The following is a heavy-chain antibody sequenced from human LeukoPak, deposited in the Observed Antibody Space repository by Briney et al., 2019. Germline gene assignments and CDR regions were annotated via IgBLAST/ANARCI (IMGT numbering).Heavy chain of an antibody. Sequence: PGGSLRLSCAASGFTFSSYAMSWVRQAPGKGLEWVSGISGSGGSTNYADSVKGRFTISRDNSKNTLYLQMNSLRAEDTAVYYCAKDHIVVVTASHFDYWGQGTLVTVSS. CDR3: AKDHIVVVTASHFDY. V-gene: IGHV3-23*01. CDR2: ISGSGGST. D-gene: IGHD2-21*02. CDR1: GFTFSSYA. J-gene: IGHJ4*02.